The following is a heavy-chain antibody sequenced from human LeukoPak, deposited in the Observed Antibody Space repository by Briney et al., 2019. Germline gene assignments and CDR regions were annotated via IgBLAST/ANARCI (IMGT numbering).Heavy chain of an antibody. J-gene: IGHJ6*02. CDR2: IKHSGST. CDR1: GGSFSGYC. D-gene: IGHD2-15*01. V-gene: IGHV4-34*01. Sequence: SETLSLTCAVYGGSFSGYCWSWVRQPPGKGLEWVGEIKHSGSTNYTPSLKSRVTISVDTSKNQFCLNLSSVTAADTAVYYCARGGEYCSGGSCYYYYGMDVWGQGTTVTVSS. CDR3: ARGGEYCSGGSCYYYYGMDV.